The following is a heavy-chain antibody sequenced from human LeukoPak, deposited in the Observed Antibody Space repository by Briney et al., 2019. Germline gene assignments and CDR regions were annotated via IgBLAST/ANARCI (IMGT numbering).Heavy chain of an antibody. Sequence: SQTLSLTCAIPGDSVSSNSAAWNWIRQSPSRGLEWLGRTYYRSKWYNDYAVSVKSRITINPDTSKNQFSLQLNSVTPEDTAVYYCARGYDILTGYPKFYYFDYWGQGTLVTVSS. V-gene: IGHV6-1*01. CDR2: TYYRSKWYN. D-gene: IGHD3-9*01. CDR1: GDSVSSNSAA. CDR3: ARGYDILTGYPKFYYFDY. J-gene: IGHJ4*02.